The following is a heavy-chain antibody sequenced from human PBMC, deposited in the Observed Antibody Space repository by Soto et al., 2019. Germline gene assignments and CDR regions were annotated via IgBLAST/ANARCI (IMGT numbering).Heavy chain of an antibody. CDR2: INPDGSEK. J-gene: IGHJ4*02. V-gene: IGHV3-7*01. CDR3: ARGHRPRYYYDSSGYSLEH. CDR1: GFSFSNVW. D-gene: IGHD3-22*01. Sequence: GGSLRLSCAASGFSFSNVWMTWVRQAPGKGLECLACINPDGSEKYYVDSVKGRFTVSRDNARNSLYVQMNSLRAEDTAVYYCARGHRPRYYYDSSGYSLEHWGQGTLVTVSS.